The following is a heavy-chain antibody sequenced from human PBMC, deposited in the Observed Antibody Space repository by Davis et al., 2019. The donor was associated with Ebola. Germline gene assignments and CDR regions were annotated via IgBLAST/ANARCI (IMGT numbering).Heavy chain of an antibody. CDR3: ARASPPEYNVWSRNPHYHYFPMDV. Sequence: ASVKVSCKASGYIFTNYGVSWLRQAPGQGLEWMGCISPNNADTKLAQSFQGRVTMTRDTSIGTAYMELSSLGSDDTAVYFCARASPPEYNVWSRNPHYHYFPMDVWGQGTTVTVSS. V-gene: IGHV1-18*01. CDR2: ISPNNADT. D-gene: IGHD3-10*02. J-gene: IGHJ6*02. CDR1: GYIFTNYG.